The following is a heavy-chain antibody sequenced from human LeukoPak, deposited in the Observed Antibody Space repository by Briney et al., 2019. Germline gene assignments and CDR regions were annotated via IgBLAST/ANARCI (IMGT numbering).Heavy chain of an antibody. Sequence: SETLSLTCAVYGGSFSGYYCKWIRQPPRKGLEWIGEINQSGSTNYNPSLKSRVTISVDTSKNQFSLKLSSVTAADTAVYYCARRSEYSSSSALRDYWGQGTLVTVSS. J-gene: IGHJ4*02. CDR3: ARRSEYSSSSALRDY. V-gene: IGHV4-34*01. D-gene: IGHD6-6*01. CDR2: INQSGST. CDR1: GGSFSGYY.